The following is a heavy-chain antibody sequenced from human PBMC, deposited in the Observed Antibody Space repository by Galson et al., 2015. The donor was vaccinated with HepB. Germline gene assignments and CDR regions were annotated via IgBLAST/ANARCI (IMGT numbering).Heavy chain of an antibody. V-gene: IGHV6-1*01. J-gene: IGHJ5*02. D-gene: IGHD6-19*01. Sequence: CAISGDSVSSNSAAWNWIRQSPSRGLEWLGRTYYRSKWYNDYAVSVKSRITINPDTSKNQFSLQLNSVTPEDTAVYYCARDQNSSAAGTIVDNWFDPWGQGTLVTVSS. CDR3: ARDQNSSAAGTIVDNWFDP. CDR1: GDSVSSNSAA. CDR2: TYYRSKWYN.